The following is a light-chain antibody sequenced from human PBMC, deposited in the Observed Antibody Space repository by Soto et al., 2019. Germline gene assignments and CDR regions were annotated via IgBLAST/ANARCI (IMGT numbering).Light chain of an antibody. V-gene: IGKV3-20*01. CDR1: QSVSTNY. CDR3: QQYGSVPLT. J-gene: IGKJ4*01. CDR2: VAS. Sequence: EIGLTQSPGTLSLSPGERTTLSCRASQSVSTNYFAWYQQKPGQAHSLLIYVASSRATGIPDRFSGSGSGADFTLTITRLEPEDCAVYDCQQYGSVPLTFGGGTKVEIK.